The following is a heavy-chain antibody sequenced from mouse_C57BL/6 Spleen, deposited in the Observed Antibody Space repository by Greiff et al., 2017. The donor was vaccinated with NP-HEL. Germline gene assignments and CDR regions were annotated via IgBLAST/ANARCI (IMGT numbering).Heavy chain of an antibody. D-gene: IGHD3-2*02. Sequence: QVQLQQSGAELARPGASVKLSCKASGYTFTSYGISWVKQRTGQGLEWIGEIYPRSGNTYYNEKFKGKATLTVDKSSSTAYMELRSLTAEDSAGYVCARNSSGFPFDYWGQGTTLTVSS. J-gene: IGHJ2*01. CDR2: IYPRSGNT. V-gene: IGHV1-81*01. CDR3: ARNSSGFPFDY. CDR1: GYTFTSYG.